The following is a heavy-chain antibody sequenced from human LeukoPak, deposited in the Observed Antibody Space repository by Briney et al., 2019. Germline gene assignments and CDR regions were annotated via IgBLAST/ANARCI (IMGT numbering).Heavy chain of an antibody. CDR2: INHSGST. V-gene: IGHV4-34*01. D-gene: IGHD2-2*01. Sequence: SETLSLTCAVYGGSFSGYYWSWIRQPPGKGLEWIGEINHSGSTNYNPSLKSRVTISVDTSKNQFPLKLSSVTAADTAVYYCARLSRIVVVPAAMRSVDYYYMDVWGKGTTVTVSS. CDR1: GGSFSGYY. CDR3: ARLSRIVVVPAAMRSVDYYYMDV. J-gene: IGHJ6*03.